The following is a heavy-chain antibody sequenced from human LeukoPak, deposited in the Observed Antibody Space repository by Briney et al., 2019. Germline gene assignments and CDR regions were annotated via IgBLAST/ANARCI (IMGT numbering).Heavy chain of an antibody. CDR3: ARFLVTKSHDY. D-gene: IGHD4-23*01. V-gene: IGHV1-2*02. Sequence: GASVKVSCKASGYTFSDYNMHWVRQAPGQGPEWMGWINPNSGGTNYAQKFQGRVTMTRDTSISTAYMELSRLRSDDTAVYYCARFLVTKSHDYWGQGTLVTVSS. J-gene: IGHJ4*02. CDR2: INPNSGGT. CDR1: GYTFSDYN.